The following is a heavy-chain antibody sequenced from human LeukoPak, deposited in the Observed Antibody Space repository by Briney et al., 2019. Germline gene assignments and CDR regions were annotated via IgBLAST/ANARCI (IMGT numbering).Heavy chain of an antibody. Sequence: GGSLRLSCAASGFTFSSYAMSWVRQAPGKGLEWVSAISGSGGSTYYADSVKGRFTISRDNSKNTLYLQMNSLRAEDTAVYYCAKENKLRYFDWLPYYYYYGVDVWGQGTTVTVSS. CDR1: GFTFSSYA. CDR2: ISGSGGST. D-gene: IGHD3-9*01. CDR3: AKENKLRYFDWLPYYYYYGVDV. V-gene: IGHV3-23*01. J-gene: IGHJ6*02.